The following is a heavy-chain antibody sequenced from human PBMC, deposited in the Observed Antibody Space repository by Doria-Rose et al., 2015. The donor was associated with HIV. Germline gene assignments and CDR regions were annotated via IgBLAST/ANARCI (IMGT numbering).Heavy chain of an antibody. CDR2: MFSDDER. V-gene: IGHV2-26*01. D-gene: IGHD6-13*01. J-gene: IGHJ4*02. CDR1: GVSLSSPGMG. Sequence: QVTLKESGPVLVKPTETLTLTCTVSGVSLSSPGMGVSWIRRPPGKALEWLANMFSDDERSYKTSLKSRLTISRGTSKSQVVLTMTDMDPVDTATYYCARIKSSRWYHKYYFDFWGQGTLVIVSA. CDR3: ARIKSSRWYHKYYFDF.